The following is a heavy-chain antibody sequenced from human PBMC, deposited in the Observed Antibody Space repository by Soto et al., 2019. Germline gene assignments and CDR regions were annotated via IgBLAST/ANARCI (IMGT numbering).Heavy chain of an antibody. J-gene: IGHJ4*02. CDR2: IYSGGST. V-gene: IGHV3-53*01. CDR1: GFTVSSTY. CDR3: AKMYSGSSPLQY. Sequence: GSLRLSCAASGFTVSSTYMSWVRQAPGKGLEWVSVIYSGGSTFYADSVKGRFTISRDNSKNTLYLHMNSLRAEDTAVYYCAKMYSGSSPLQYWGQGTLVTSPQ. D-gene: IGHD1-26*01.